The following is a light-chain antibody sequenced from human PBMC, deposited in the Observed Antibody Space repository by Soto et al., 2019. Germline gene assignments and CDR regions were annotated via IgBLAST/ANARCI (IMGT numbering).Light chain of an antibody. CDR3: QHYNNWPPWT. J-gene: IGKJ1*01. Sequence: EILMTQSAATLSVSPGVIAALSCMARPCVSSDLAWYQQKPGQATRLLLYGASTRATGIPARFSGSGSGTEFTLTITSLQSEDFAIYYCQHYNNWPPWTFGQGPRVQI. CDR1: PCVSSD. CDR2: GAS. V-gene: IGKV3-15*01.